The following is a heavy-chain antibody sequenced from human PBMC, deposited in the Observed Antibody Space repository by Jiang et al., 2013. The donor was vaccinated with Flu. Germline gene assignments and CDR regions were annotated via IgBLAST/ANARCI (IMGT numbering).Heavy chain of an antibody. CDR3: ARGRGIAVAGFDP. V-gene: IGHV1-8*01. Sequence: TFTSYDINWVRQATGQGLEWMGWMNPNSGNTGYAQKFQGRVTMTRNTSISTAYMELSSLRSEDTAVYYCARGRGIAVAGFDPWGQGTLVTVSS. CDR1: TFTSYD. CDR2: MNPNSGNT. D-gene: IGHD6-19*01. J-gene: IGHJ5*02.